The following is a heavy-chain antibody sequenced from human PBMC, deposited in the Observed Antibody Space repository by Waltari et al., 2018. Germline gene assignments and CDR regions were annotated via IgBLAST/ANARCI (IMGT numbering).Heavy chain of an antibody. CDR3: ARAPTYYYDSSGYYLGY. J-gene: IGHJ4*02. Sequence: QVQLVQSGAEVKKPGASVKVSCKAYGYTFTGYYMHWVRQAPGQGLEWMGWINPNSGGTNYAQKFQGRVTMTRDTSISTAYMELSRLRSDDTAVYYCARAPTYYYDSSGYYLGYWGQGTLVTVSS. CDR1: GYTFTGYY. V-gene: IGHV1-2*02. D-gene: IGHD3-22*01. CDR2: INPNSGGT.